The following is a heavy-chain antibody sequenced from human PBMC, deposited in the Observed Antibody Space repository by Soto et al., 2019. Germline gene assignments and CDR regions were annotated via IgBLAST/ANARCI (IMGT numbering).Heavy chain of an antibody. J-gene: IGHJ4*02. CDR2: INLNTGNT. Sequence: ASVKVSCKAYGFTFSDSAINWVRQAGGQRLEWMGWINLNTGNTTYAQKFQGRVTLTRDISTSTAYMELSSLTSEDTAVYYCARSFSSCSDVWAQGTLVTVSS. CDR1: GFTFSDSA. V-gene: IGHV1-8*01. CDR3: ARSFSSCSDV. D-gene: IGHD6-13*01.